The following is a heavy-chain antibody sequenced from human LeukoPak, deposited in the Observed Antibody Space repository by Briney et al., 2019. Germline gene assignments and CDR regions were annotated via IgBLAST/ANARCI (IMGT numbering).Heavy chain of an antibody. J-gene: IGHJ4*02. CDR3: AAWTDRGYNF. D-gene: IGHD5-24*01. CDR2: INPDGSQK. Sequence: PGGSLRLSCAASGFTFSGSWMNWVRQAPGKGLEWVANINPDGSQKRFVDSVVGRFTMSRDNAKNSLYLQMNSLRVEDTGVFYCAAWTDRGYNFWGQGTLVTVSS. V-gene: IGHV3-7*01. CDR1: GFTFSGSW.